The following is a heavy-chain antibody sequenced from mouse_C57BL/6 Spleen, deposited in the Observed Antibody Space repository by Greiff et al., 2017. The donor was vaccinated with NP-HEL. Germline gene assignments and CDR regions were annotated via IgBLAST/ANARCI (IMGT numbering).Heavy chain of an antibody. Sequence: VQLQESGPGLVAPSQSLSITCTVSGFSLTSYGVHWVRQPPGKGLEWLVVIWSDGSTTYNSALKSRLSISKDNSKSQVFLKMNSLQTDDTAMYYCARHRDDGYYAMDYWGQGTSVTVSS. CDR3: ARHRDDGYYAMDY. CDR1: GFSLTSYG. V-gene: IGHV2-6-1*01. CDR2: IWSDGST. D-gene: IGHD2-3*01. J-gene: IGHJ4*01.